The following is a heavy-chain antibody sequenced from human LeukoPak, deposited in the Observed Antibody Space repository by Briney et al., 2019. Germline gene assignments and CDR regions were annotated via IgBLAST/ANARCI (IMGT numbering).Heavy chain of an antibody. CDR3: ARTSSGWPPTKSNFDY. J-gene: IGHJ4*02. D-gene: IGHD6-19*01. Sequence: ASVKVSCKASGYTFTSYYMHWLRQAPGQGLEWMGIINPSGGSTSYAQKFQGRVTMTRDTSTSTVYMELSSLRSEDTAVYYCARTSSGWPPTKSNFDYWGQGTLVTVSS. CDR1: GYTFTSYY. CDR2: INPSGGST. V-gene: IGHV1-46*01.